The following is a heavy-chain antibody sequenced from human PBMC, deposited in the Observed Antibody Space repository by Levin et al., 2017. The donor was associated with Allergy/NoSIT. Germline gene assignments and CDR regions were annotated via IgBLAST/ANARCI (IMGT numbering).Heavy chain of an antibody. CDR1: GFSLSNTRMG. D-gene: IGHD6-6*01. J-gene: IGHJ6*02. CDR3: ARIPQYSSSSVEYYYYYYGMDV. Sequence: KLSGPTLVKPTETLTLTCTVSGFSLSNTRMGVSWIRQPPGKALEWLAHIFSNDEKSYSTSLKSRLTISKDTSKSQVVLTMTNMDPVDTATYYCARIPQYSSSSVEYYYYYYGMDVWGQGTTVTVSS. V-gene: IGHV2-26*01. CDR2: IFSNDEK.